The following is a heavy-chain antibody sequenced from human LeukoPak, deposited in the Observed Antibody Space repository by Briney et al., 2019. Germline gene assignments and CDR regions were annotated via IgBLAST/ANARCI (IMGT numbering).Heavy chain of an antibody. V-gene: IGHV1-46*01. CDR3: ARDSADYGDYDY. J-gene: IGHJ4*02. Sequence: ASVKVSCKASGYTFTSYGISWVRPAPGQGLEWMGIINPSGGSTSYAQKFQGRVTMTRDTSASTVYMELSSLRSEDTAVYYCARDSADYGDYDYWGQGTLVTVPS. CDR2: INPSGGST. CDR1: GYTFTSYG. D-gene: IGHD4-17*01.